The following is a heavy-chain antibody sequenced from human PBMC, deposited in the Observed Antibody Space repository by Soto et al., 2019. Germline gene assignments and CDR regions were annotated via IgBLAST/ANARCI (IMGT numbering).Heavy chain of an antibody. CDR2: ISTYNGDT. CDR1: GYTLTSYG. CDR3: AREYCITTGCYGGDV. Sequence: ASVKVSCKASGYTLTSYGISWVRQAPGQGLEWMGWISTYNGDTKYAQNLQGRVTMTTDTSTSTAYMELGSLGSDDTAVYYCAREYCITTGCYGGDVWGQRTQVTVSS. D-gene: IGHD2-15*01. V-gene: IGHV1-18*01. J-gene: IGHJ4*02.